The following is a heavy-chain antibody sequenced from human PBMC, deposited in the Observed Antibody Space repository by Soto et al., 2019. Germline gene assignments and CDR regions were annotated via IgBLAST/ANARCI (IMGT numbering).Heavy chain of an antibody. CDR2: IKQDGSEE. J-gene: IGHJ6*02. V-gene: IGHV3-7*03. D-gene: IGHD3-3*01. CDR3: VRTHFDSWSFCFYGMDV. CDR1: GQTFNRYW. Sequence: DVQLAESGGGLVQPGGSLRLSCVASGQTFNRYWMSWVRQAPGKGLEWVANIKQDGSEEYYVDSVKGRFTISRDNAKKSLYLQVNILRAEDTAMYYCVRTHFDSWSFCFYGMDVWGQWTKVIVSS.